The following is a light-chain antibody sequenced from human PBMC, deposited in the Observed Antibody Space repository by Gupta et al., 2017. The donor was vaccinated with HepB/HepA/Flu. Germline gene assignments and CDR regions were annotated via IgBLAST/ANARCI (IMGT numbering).Light chain of an antibody. CDR1: SSNVGRNN. CDR3: AAWDTSLNVVV. J-gene: IGLJ2*01. Sequence: QSVLTQSTSVSRTPGQRVTISCSGSSSNVGRNNVNWYQQLPGTAPKLLIYYNDERPSGVPDRISGSKSGTSASLAISGLQSEDEADYYCAAWDTSLNVVVFGGGTKLTVL. CDR2: YND. V-gene: IGLV1-44*01.